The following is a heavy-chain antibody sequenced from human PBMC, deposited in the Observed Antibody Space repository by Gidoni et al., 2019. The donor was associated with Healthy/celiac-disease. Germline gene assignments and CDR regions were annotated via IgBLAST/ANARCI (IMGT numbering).Heavy chain of an antibody. Sequence: EVQLVESGGGLVKPGGSLRLSCAASGFTFSSYSIHWVRQAPGKGLEWVSSISSSSSYIYYADSVKGRFTISRDNAKNSLYLQMNSLRAEDTAVYYCARAHLVPAAIPYYYYGMDVWGQGTTVTVSS. D-gene: IGHD2-2*01. CDR3: ARAHLVPAAIPYYYYGMDV. CDR1: GFTFSSYS. J-gene: IGHJ6*02. V-gene: IGHV3-21*01. CDR2: ISSSSSYI.